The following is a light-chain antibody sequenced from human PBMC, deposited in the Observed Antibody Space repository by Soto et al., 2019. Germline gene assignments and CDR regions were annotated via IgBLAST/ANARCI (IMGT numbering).Light chain of an antibody. Sequence: EIVMTQSPATLSVSPGERATLSCRASQSVSSKLAWYQQKPGQAPRLLIYGASTRATGIPARFSGSGSGTEFTLTISSLQSEDFAVYYCLQYNNWPLTFGGGTKVEIK. CDR1: QSVSSK. J-gene: IGKJ4*01. CDR2: GAS. CDR3: LQYNNWPLT. V-gene: IGKV3-15*01.